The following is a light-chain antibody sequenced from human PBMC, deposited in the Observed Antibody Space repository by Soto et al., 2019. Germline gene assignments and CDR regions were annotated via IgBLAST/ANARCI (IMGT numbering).Light chain of an antibody. V-gene: IGKV1-39*01. Sequence: DIQMTQSPSSLSASVGDRVTITCRASQSISSYLNWYQQKPGKAPKLLIYDASNLESGVPSRFSGSGSGTDFTLTISSLEPEDFAVYYCQQRSNWWTFGQGTKVDNK. CDR3: QQRSNWWT. CDR1: QSISSY. CDR2: DAS. J-gene: IGKJ1*01.